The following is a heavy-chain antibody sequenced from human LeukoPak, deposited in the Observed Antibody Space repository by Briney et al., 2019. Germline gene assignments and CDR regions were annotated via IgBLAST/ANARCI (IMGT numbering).Heavy chain of an antibody. CDR1: GGTFSSYA. J-gene: IGHJ4*02. Sequence: GSSVKVSCKASGGTFSSYAISWVRQAPGQGLEWIGGIIPIFGTANYAQKFQGRVTITADESTSTAYMELSSLRSEDTAVYYCARGEGYYDFWSLTPLWGQGTLVTVSS. V-gene: IGHV1-69*01. CDR2: IIPIFGTA. D-gene: IGHD3-3*01. CDR3: ARGEGYYDFWSLTPL.